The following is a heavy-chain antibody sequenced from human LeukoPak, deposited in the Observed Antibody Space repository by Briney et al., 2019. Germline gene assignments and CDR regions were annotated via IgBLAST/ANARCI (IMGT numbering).Heavy chain of an antibody. V-gene: IGHV3-48*04. Sequence: GGSLRLSRAASGFSFSSYGMNWVRQAPGKGLEWVSYISSSGSTIYYGDTVKGRFTISRDNAKNSLYLQMTRLRAEGTAVYYCARDPISSDNFDYWHRGPLVTVSS. CDR2: ISSSGSTI. CDR1: GFSFSSYG. J-gene: IGHJ4*02. CDR3: ARDPISSDNFDY. D-gene: IGHD6-13*01.